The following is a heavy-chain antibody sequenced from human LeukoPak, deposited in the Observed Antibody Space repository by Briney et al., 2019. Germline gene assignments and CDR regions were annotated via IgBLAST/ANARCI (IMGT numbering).Heavy chain of an antibody. J-gene: IGHJ4*02. CDR2: IYYSGST. CDR1: GGSISSSTYY. Sequence: PSETLSLTCSVSGGSISSSTYYWGWIRQAPGKGLEWIGSIYYSGSTYYNLSLKSRVTISVDTSKNQVSLKVSSVTAADTAVYYCAYTNFGIAVAGGYWGQGTLVTVSS. D-gene: IGHD6-19*01. CDR3: AYTNFGIAVAGGY. V-gene: IGHV4-39*01.